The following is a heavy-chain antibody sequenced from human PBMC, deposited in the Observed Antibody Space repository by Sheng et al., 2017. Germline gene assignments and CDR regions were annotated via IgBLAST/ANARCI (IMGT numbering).Heavy chain of an antibody. CDR2: ISYDGSNK. V-gene: IGHV3-30*18. Sequence: QVQLVESGGGVVQPGRSLRLSCAASGFAFSSYGMHWVRQAPGRGLEWVTLISYDGSNKYYADSVKGRFTISRDNSMTTLYLQMNSLRPEDTAVYYCAKDRGGSYFDYWGQGTLVTVSS. CDR3: AKDRGGSYFDY. D-gene: IGHD1-26*01. J-gene: IGHJ4*02. CDR1: GFAFSSYG.